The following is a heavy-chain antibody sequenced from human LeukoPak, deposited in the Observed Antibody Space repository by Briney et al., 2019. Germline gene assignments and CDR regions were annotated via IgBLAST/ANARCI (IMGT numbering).Heavy chain of an antibody. Sequence: ASVKVACKASVYSFIKYDIHWVPQATGQGLQWLGWLNPTTGNVGYAQDFQGRLAMTSNTSISTAYLELSSLRSDDTAVYFCARCRVRSPTNVNWSDPWGQGTLVTVSS. V-gene: IGHV1-8*01. CDR3: ARCRVRSPTNVNWSDP. CDR2: LNPTTGNV. J-gene: IGHJ5*02. CDR1: VYSFIKYD. D-gene: IGHD1-26*01.